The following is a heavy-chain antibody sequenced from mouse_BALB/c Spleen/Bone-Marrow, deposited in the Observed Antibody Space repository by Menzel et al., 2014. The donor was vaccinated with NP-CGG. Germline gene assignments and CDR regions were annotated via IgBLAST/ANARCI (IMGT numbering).Heavy chain of an antibody. CDR1: GFNIKDTY. CDR2: IDPANGNT. CDR3: ASYVYGYYFDY. V-gene: IGHV14-3*02. D-gene: IGHD2-2*01. J-gene: IGHJ2*01. Sequence: EVQLQQSGAELVKPGASVKLSCTASGFNIKDTYMHWVKQRPEQGLEWIGRIDPANGNTKSDPKFQGKATITADLSVNTAYLQLSSVPSEVTAVYYGASYVYGYYFDYWGQGTTLTVSS.